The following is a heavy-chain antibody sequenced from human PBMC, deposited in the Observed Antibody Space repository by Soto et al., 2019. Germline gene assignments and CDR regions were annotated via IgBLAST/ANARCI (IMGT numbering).Heavy chain of an antibody. Sequence: SETLSLTCTVSGGSISSSSYYWGWIRQPPGKGLEWIGSIYYSGSTYYNPSLKSRVTISVDTSKNQFSLKLSSVTAADTAVYSCALRDSSNPSPDYYYYYMDVWGKGTTVTVSS. V-gene: IGHV4-39*01. CDR3: ALRDSSNPSPDYYYYYMDV. D-gene: IGHD4-4*01. J-gene: IGHJ6*03. CDR2: IYYSGST. CDR1: GGSISSSSYY.